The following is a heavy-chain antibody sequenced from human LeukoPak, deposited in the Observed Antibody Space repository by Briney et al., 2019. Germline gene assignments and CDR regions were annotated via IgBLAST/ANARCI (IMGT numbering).Heavy chain of an antibody. CDR3: AKNLLGDESYSWYFDL. CDR2: ISAGGDNT. Sequence: GGSLRLSCAASGFTFSSYAMSWVRQAPGKGLEWVSVISAGGDNTFYADSVKGRFTISRDNSKNTLYLQMNSLRAEDTAVYFCAKNLLGDESYSWYFDLWGRGTLVTVSS. J-gene: IGHJ2*01. CDR1: GFTFSSYA. D-gene: IGHD1-26*01. V-gene: IGHV3-23*01.